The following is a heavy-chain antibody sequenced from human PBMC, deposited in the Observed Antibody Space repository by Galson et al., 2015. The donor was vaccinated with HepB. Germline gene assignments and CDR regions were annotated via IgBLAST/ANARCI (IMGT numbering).Heavy chain of an antibody. CDR3: ARESYYYDSSGFDP. Sequence: SLRLSCAASGFTVSSNYMSWVRQAPGKGLEWVSVIYGGGSTYYADSVKGRFTISRDNSKNTLYLQMNSLRAEDTAVYYCARESYYYDSSGFDPWGQGTLATVSS. V-gene: IGHV3-66*02. J-gene: IGHJ5*02. CDR1: GFTVSSNY. CDR2: IYGGGST. D-gene: IGHD3-22*01.